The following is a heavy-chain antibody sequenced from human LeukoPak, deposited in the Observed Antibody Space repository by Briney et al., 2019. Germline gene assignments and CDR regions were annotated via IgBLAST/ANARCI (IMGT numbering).Heavy chain of an antibody. CDR3: ARSKQQLVLGY. Sequence: PGGSLRLSCAASGFTFSSYAMNWVRQAPGKGLEWVAVISYDGSNKYYADSVKGRFTISRDNSKNMQYLQMNSLRAEDTAVYYCARSKQQLVLGYWGQGTLVTVSS. D-gene: IGHD6-13*01. J-gene: IGHJ4*02. CDR1: GFTFSSYA. V-gene: IGHV3-30-3*01. CDR2: ISYDGSNK.